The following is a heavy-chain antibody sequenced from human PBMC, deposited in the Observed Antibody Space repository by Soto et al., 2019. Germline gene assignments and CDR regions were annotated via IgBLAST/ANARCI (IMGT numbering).Heavy chain of an antibody. Sequence: EVQLVESGGGLVQPGGSLTLSCVASGFTFSSFWMTWVRQAPGKGLEWVANIKQDGSAKNYVDSVEGRFTVSRDNAKNSLYLQMNSLRVEDTAVYYCVRSQSAAYHAWGQGTMVIVSS. V-gene: IGHV3-7*01. J-gene: IGHJ3*01. D-gene: IGHD3-3*01. CDR1: GFTFSSFW. CDR2: IKQDGSAK. CDR3: VRSQSAAYHA.